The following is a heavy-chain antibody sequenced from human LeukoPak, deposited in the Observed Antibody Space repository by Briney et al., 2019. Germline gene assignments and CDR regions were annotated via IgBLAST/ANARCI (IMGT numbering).Heavy chain of an antibody. CDR2: ISSSSTYI. D-gene: IGHD1-26*01. Sequence: GGSLRLSCAASGFTFNNHNMNWVRQAPGKGLEWVSSISSSSTYIYYADSVKGRFTISRDNAKKSLYLQMNSLRAEDTAVYYCARDSVGKWELLRVFDYWGQGTLVTVSS. CDR1: GFTFNNHN. J-gene: IGHJ4*02. CDR3: ARDSVGKWELLRVFDY. V-gene: IGHV3-21*01.